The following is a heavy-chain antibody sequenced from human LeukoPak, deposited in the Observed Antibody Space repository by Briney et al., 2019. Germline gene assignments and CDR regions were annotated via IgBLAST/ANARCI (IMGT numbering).Heavy chain of an antibody. CDR3: ARVLHGSGSYSPGGY. J-gene: IGHJ4*02. D-gene: IGHD3-10*01. CDR2: IIPIFGTA. CDR1: GGTFSSYA. V-gene: IGHV1-69*13. Sequence: SVKVSCKASGGTFSSYAISWVRQAPGQGLEWMGGIIPIFGTANYAQKFQDRVTITADESTSTAYMELSSLRSEDTAVYYCARVLHGSGSYSPGGYWGQGTLVTVSS.